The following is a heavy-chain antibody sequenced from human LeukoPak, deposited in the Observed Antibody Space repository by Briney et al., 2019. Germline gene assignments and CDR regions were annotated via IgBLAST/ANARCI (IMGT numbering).Heavy chain of an antibody. CDR2: LYSDDSA. V-gene: IGHV3-66*02. D-gene: IGHD1-26*01. J-gene: IGHJ4*02. Sequence: GGSLRLSCVASGFSIRRGYMTWARQAPGKALEWVSLLYSDDSAYYPDSVKGRFTISRDSSKSTLHLQMDTLRTEDTAMYYCARDPWQGSTTLHWGQGIMVTVSS. CDR1: GFSIRRGY. CDR3: ARDPWQGSTTLH.